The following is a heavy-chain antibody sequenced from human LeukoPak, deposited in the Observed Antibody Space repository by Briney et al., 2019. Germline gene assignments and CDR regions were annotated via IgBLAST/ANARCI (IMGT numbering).Heavy chain of an antibody. D-gene: IGHD2-2*02. J-gene: IGHJ4*02. CDR3: AKGNCRGTSCYSDY. CDR2: ISGSGGST. Sequence: GGSLRLSCAASGFTFSSYAMRWVRQAPGKGLEWVSGISGSGGSTYYADSVKGRFTIARDNSKNTLYLQMNSLRAEDTAVYCCAKGNCRGTSCYSDYWGQGTLVTVSS. CDR1: GFTFSSYA. V-gene: IGHV3-23*01.